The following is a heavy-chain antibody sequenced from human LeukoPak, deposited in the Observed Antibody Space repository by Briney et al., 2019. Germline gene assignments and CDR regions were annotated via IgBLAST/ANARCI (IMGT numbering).Heavy chain of an antibody. CDR3: ARDAGGYYNGMDV. D-gene: IGHD3-10*01. V-gene: IGHV3-33*01. Sequence: GRSLRLSCAASGFTFSSYGMHWVRQAPGKGLEWVAVIWYDGSNKYYADSVKGRFTISRDNSKNALYLQMNSLRAEDTAVYYCARDAGGYYNGMDVWGQGTTVTVSS. CDR2: IWYDGSNK. J-gene: IGHJ6*02. CDR1: GFTFSSYG.